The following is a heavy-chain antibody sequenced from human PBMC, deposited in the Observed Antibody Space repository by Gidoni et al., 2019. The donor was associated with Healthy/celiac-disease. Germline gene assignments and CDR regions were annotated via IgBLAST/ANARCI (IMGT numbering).Heavy chain of an antibody. CDR2: TYYSGSP. V-gene: IGHV4-61*01. J-gene: IGHJ4*02. CDR3: ARAGYDSSGYQGFFDY. D-gene: IGHD3-22*01. CDR1: CGFGRSCLYS. Sequence: QVQLQESGPGLVKPSETLSITCSVSCGFGRSCLYSWRWIRHPPGKGLEWIGYTYYSGSPNNNPSLKSRVTISVDTSKNQFSLKLTSVTAADTAVYYCARAGYDSSGYQGFFDYWGQGTLVTVSS.